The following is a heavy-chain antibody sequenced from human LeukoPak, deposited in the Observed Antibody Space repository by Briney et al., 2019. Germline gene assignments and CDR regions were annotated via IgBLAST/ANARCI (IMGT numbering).Heavy chain of an antibody. CDR1: GYSISSGNW. CDR3: ARTADFMSFDS. Sequence: SDTLSLTCVVSGYSISSGNWWGWIRQPPGKGLEWIGYIYYSGTIYYNPSLMSRVTLSVDTSKNQFSLKLGSVTAVDTAVYYCARTADFMSFDSWGQGTLVTVSS. D-gene: IGHD3-16*01. J-gene: IGHJ4*02. CDR2: IYYSGTI. V-gene: IGHV4-28*05.